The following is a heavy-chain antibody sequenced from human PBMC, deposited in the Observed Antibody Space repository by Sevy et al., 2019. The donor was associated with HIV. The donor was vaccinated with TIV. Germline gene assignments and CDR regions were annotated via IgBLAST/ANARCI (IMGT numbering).Heavy chain of an antibody. CDR3: AKALYEYYDILTGLNY. D-gene: IGHD3-9*01. CDR2: ISYDGSNK. CDR1: GFTFSSYG. J-gene: IGHJ4*02. Sequence: GGSLRLSCAASGFTFSSYGMHWVRQAPGKGLEWVAVISYDGSNKYYADSVKGRFTISRDNSKNTLYLQMNSLRAEDTAVYYCAKALYEYYDILTGLNYWGQGTLVTVSS. V-gene: IGHV3-30*18.